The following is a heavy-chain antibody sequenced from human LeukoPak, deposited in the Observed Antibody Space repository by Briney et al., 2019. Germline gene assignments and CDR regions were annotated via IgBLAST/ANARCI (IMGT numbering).Heavy chain of an antibody. CDR2: IYYSGST. Sequence: KASETLSLTCTVSGGSISSGGYYWSWIRQPPGKGLEWIGYIYYSGSTNYNPSLKSRVTISVDTSKNQFSLKLSSVTAADTAVYYCARVAEDWNYFARVFVAFDIWGQGTMVTVSS. CDR1: GGSISSGGYY. V-gene: IGHV4-61*08. J-gene: IGHJ3*02. D-gene: IGHD1-7*01. CDR3: ARVAEDWNYFARVFVAFDI.